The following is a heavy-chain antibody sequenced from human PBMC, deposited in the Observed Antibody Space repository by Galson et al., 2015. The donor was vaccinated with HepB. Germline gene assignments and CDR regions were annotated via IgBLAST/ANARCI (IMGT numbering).Heavy chain of an antibody. J-gene: IGHJ3*02. D-gene: IGHD3-10*01. CDR3: ARDLTGSYYDSLPWAFDI. Sequence: SETLSLTCTVSGGSISSYYWSWIRQPPGKGLEWIGYIYYSGSTNYNPSLKSRVTISVDTSKNQFSLKLSSVTAADTAVYYCARDLTGSYYDSLPWAFDIWGQGTMVTVSS. V-gene: IGHV4-59*01. CDR2: IYYSGST. CDR1: GGSISSYY.